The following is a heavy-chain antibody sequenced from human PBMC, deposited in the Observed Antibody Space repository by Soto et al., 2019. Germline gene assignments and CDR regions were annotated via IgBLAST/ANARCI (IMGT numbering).Heavy chain of an antibody. V-gene: IGHV3-23*01. CDR2: VSGGGCSA. Sequence: GGSLRLSCAASGFTFISCGMSWVRQAPGKGLEWVSTVSGGGCSAYYADSVRGRFTISRDNSKNTLYVQMNSLSAEDTAVYYVVTYSGSSWKNSLDYWGQGTLVTVSS. CDR3: VTYSGSSWKNSLDY. J-gene: IGHJ4*02. CDR1: GFTFISCG. D-gene: IGHD6-13*01.